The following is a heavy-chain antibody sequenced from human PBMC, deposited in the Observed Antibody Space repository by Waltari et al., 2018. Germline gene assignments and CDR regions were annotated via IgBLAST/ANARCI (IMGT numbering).Heavy chain of an antibody. Sequence: QVQLVQSGAEVKKPGASVKVSCEASGYTFTGRYLHWVRQAPGQGREGMGRIKPTSGVTDYAQKFQDRVTMTRDTSSSTAYMELRGLRSDDTAVYYCAREATHSYYYFLDVWGKGTTVTVSS. J-gene: IGHJ6*03. CDR1: GYTFTGRY. CDR3: AREATHSYYYFLDV. V-gene: IGHV1-2*06. CDR2: IKPTSGVT.